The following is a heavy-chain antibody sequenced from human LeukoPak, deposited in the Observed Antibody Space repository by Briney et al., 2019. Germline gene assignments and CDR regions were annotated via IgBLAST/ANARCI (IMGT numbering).Heavy chain of an antibody. J-gene: IGHJ6*03. D-gene: IGHD2-2*01. CDR2: ISSSGSTI. V-gene: IGHV3-48*03. CDR1: GFTFSSYE. CDR3: ARETREANCSSTSCYVLGLIYPYYYYMDV. Sequence: PGGSLRLSCAASGFTFSSYEMNWVRQAPGKGLEWVSYISSSGSTIYYADSVKGRFTISRDNAKNSLYLQMNSLRAEDTAVYYCARETREANCSSTSCYVLGLIYPYYYYMDVWGKGTTVTISS.